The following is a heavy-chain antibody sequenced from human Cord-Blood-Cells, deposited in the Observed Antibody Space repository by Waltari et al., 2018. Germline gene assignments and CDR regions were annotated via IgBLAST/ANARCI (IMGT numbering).Heavy chain of an antibody. CDR3: ARQGSLGDLGFYY. D-gene: IGHD3-16*01. V-gene: IGHV4-59*01. CDR2: IYYSGST. CDR1: GGPISSYY. Sequence: QVQLQESGPGLVKPSETLCLTCTVSGGPISSYYWSWLRQPPGKGLEWIGYIYYSGSTNYNPSLKSRVTISVDTSKNQFSLKLSSVTAADTAVYYCARQGSLGDLGFYYWGQGTLVTVSS. J-gene: IGHJ4*02.